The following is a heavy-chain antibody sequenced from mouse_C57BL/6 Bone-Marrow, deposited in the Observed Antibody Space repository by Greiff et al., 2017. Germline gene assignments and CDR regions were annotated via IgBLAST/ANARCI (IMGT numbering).Heavy chain of an antibody. CDR1: GYTFTSYW. J-gene: IGHJ3*01. Sequence: VKLQQPGAELVKPGASVKLSCKASGYTFTSYWMHWVKQRPGRGLEWIGRIDPNSGGTKYNEKFKSKATLTVDKPSSTAYMQLSSLTSEDSAVYYCARGRGGSSYEGFAYWGQGTLVTVSA. CDR2: IDPNSGGT. V-gene: IGHV1-72*01. D-gene: IGHD1-1*01. CDR3: ARGRGGSSYEGFAY.